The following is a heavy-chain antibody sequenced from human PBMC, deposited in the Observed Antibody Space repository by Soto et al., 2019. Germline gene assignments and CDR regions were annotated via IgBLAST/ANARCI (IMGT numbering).Heavy chain of an antibody. D-gene: IGHD3-16*01. V-gene: IGHV1-46*01. Sequence: QVQLIQFGAEVKKPGASVKVSCRASGYTFTKFHIHWVRQAPGQGLEWMGMIDPSGGVTRDAQRFQGRITMTSDTSTSSVYTELRGLTSEDTAVYYCARDLIGHDNYETIGYYFDHWGPGTLVTVSS. CDR2: IDPSGGVT. J-gene: IGHJ4*02. CDR1: GYTFTKFH. CDR3: ARDLIGHDNYETIGYYFDH.